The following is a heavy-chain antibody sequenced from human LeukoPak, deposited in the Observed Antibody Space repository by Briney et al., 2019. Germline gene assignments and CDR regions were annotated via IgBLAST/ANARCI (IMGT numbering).Heavy chain of an antibody. CDR2: FDPEDGET. CDR1: GYTLTELS. CDR3: AKGPQVGSGYHPDY. Sequence: ASVKVSCKVYGYTLTELSMHWVRQAPGKGLEWMGGFDPEDGETIYAQKFQGRVTMTEDTSTDTAYMELSSLRSEDTAVYYCAKGPQVGSGYHPDYWGRGTLVTVSS. J-gene: IGHJ4*02. D-gene: IGHD3-22*01. V-gene: IGHV1-24*01.